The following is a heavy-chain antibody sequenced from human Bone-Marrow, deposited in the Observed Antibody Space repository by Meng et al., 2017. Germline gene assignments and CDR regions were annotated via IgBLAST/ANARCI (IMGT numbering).Heavy chain of an antibody. CDR1: GFTFSSYA. J-gene: IGHJ4*02. Sequence: GESLKISCAASGFTFSSYAMSWVRQAPGKGLEWVSAISGSGGSTYYADSVKGRFTISRDNAKKSLYLEMNSLRAEDTAVYYCASSAYYYVSGSWGQGTLVTVSS. D-gene: IGHD3-22*01. CDR3: ASSAYYYVSGS. V-gene: IGHV3-23*01. CDR2: ISGSGGST.